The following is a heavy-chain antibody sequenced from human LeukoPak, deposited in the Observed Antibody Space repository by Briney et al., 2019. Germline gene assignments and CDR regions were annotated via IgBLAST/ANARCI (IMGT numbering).Heavy chain of an antibody. CDR2: ISDSSSLT. CDR3: AKVIRGGYGMDV. V-gene: IGHV3-48*02. J-gene: IGHJ6*02. Sequence: GGSLRLSCAASGFTFSSFXXXXXRQAPGKGLXWXSYISDSSSLTYYADSVKGRFTISRDNAKNSLSLQLNSLRDEDTAVYFCAKVIRGGYGMDVWGQGTTVTVSS. D-gene: IGHD3-10*01. CDR1: GFTFSSFX.